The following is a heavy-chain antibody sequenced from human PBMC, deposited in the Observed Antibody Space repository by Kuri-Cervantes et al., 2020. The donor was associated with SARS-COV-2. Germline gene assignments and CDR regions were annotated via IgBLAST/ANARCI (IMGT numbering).Heavy chain of an antibody. CDR1: GFTFSSYW. J-gene: IGHJ4*02. V-gene: IGHV3-7*01. CDR2: IKQDGSEK. Sequence: GESLKISCAASGFTFSSYWMSWVRQAPGKGLEWAANIKQDGSEKYYVDSVKGRFTISRDNAKNSLYLQMNSLRAEDTAVYYCAREFFGVVNGYFDYWGQGTLVTVSS. CDR3: AREFFGVVNGYFDY. D-gene: IGHD3-3*01.